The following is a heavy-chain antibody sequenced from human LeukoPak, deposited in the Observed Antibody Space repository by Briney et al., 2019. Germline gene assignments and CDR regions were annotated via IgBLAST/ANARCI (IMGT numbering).Heavy chain of an antibody. CDR1: GFTFSDYA. V-gene: IGHV3-30*04. Sequence: HPGGSLRLSCAASGFTFSDYAMHWVRLAPGKGLEWVAVISFDGNNKYYADSVKGRFTISRDNSKNTLYLQMNSLRVEDTAVYSCTRGPRPLRYCSGGSCPSYYSGMDVWGQGTTVTVS. D-gene: IGHD2-15*01. CDR3: TRGPRPLRYCSGGSCPSYYSGMDV. CDR2: ISFDGNNK. J-gene: IGHJ6*02.